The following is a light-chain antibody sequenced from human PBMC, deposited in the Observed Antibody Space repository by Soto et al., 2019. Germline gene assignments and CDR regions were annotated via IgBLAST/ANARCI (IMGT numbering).Light chain of an antibody. Sequence: DIQMTQSPSTLSGSVGDRFTITCRASQSISSWLAWYQQKPGKAPKLLIYDASSLESGVPSRFSGSGSGTEFTLTISSLQPDDFATYYCQQYNSYSGTFGQGTTVDIK. V-gene: IGKV1-5*01. CDR2: DAS. J-gene: IGKJ1*01. CDR1: QSISSW. CDR3: QQYNSYSGT.